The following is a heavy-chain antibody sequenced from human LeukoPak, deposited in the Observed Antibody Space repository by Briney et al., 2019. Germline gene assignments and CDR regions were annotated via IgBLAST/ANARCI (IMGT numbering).Heavy chain of an antibody. CDR1: GGSISSYY. CDR2: IYYSGRT. D-gene: IGHD1-26*01. J-gene: IGHJ4*02. V-gene: IGHV4-59*01. Sequence: SETLSLTCTVSGGSISSYYWSWIRQPPGKGLVWIGYIYYSGRTNYNPSLKSRVTISVDTSKNQFSLKLSSVTAADTVVCCCASDLVGTYWGQGTLVTVSS. CDR3: ASDLVGTY.